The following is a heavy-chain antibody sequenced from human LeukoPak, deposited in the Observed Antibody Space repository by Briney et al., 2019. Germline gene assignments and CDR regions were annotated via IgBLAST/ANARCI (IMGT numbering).Heavy chain of an antibody. D-gene: IGHD2-15*01. Sequence: GGSLRLSCAAPGFTFSSYSMNWVRQAPGKGLEWVSSISSSSSYIYYADSVKGRFTISRDNAKNSLYLQMNSLRAEDTAVYYCARDFCSGGSCYTNWFDPWGQGTLVTVSS. CDR3: ARDFCSGGSCYTNWFDP. CDR1: GFTFSSYS. V-gene: IGHV3-21*01. J-gene: IGHJ5*02. CDR2: ISSSSSYI.